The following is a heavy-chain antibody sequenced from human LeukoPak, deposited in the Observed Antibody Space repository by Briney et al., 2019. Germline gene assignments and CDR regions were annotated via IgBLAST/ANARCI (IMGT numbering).Heavy chain of an antibody. Sequence: PSETLSLTCAVYGGSFSGYYWSWIRQPPGKGLGWLGETNHSGSTNYNPSLKSRVTISVDTSKNQFSLKLSSVTAADTAVYYCAGRGHCSSTSCSPPDYWGQGTLVTVSS. D-gene: IGHD2-2*01. CDR3: AGRGHCSSTSCSPPDY. V-gene: IGHV4-34*01. CDR1: GGSFSGYY. CDR2: TNHSGST. J-gene: IGHJ4*02.